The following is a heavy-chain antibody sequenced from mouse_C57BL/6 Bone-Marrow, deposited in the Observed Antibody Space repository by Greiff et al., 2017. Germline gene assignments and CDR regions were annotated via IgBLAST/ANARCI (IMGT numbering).Heavy chain of an antibody. D-gene: IGHD2-3*01. Sequence: DVMLVESGGGLVQPGGSLKLSCAASGFTFSDYGMAWVRQAPRKGPEWVAFISNLAYSIYFADTVTGRFTISRENAKNTLYLEMSSLRSEDTAMYYCARQRDGYYFDYWGQGTTLTVSS. CDR3: ARQRDGYYFDY. J-gene: IGHJ2*01. CDR1: GFTFSDYG. CDR2: ISNLAYSI. V-gene: IGHV5-15*01.